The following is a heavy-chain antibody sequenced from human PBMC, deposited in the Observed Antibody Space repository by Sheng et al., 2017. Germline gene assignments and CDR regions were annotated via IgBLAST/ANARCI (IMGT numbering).Heavy chain of an antibody. J-gene: IGHJ4*02. CDR2: INPNSGGT. V-gene: IGHV1-2*02. Sequence: QVQLVQSGAEVKKPGASVKVSCKASGYTFTDYYMHWVRQAPGQGLEWVGCINPNSGGTKYPQKFQGRVTLTRDTSISTAYMDLSRLRSDDTAVYYCARGNGGTYYDSGYWGQGTLVTVSS. CDR3: ARGNGGTYYDSGY. D-gene: IGHD1-26*01. CDR1: GYTFTDYY.